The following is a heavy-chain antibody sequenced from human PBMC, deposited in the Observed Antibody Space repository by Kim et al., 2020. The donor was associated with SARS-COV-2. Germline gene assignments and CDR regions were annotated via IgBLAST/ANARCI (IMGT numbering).Heavy chain of an antibody. CDR2: IYYSGST. D-gene: IGHD2-2*01. CDR1: GGSISSGDYY. Sequence: SETLSLTCTVSGGSISSGDYYWSWIRQPPGKGLEWIGYIYYSGSTYYNPSLKSRVTISVDTSKNQFSLKLSSVTAADTAVYYCARNPRPAAIFGWVDPWGQGTLVTVSS. V-gene: IGHV4-30-4*01. CDR3: ARNPRPAAIFGWVDP. J-gene: IGHJ5*02.